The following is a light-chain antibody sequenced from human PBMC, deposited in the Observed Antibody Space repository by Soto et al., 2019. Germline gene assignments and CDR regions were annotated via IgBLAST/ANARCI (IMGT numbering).Light chain of an antibody. CDR3: AAWDDSLYGYV. V-gene: IGLV1-40*01. Sequence: QSVLTQPPSVSGARGQRVTISCTGSSTNIGAGYDVHWYQQLPGTAPKLLIYGNTNRPSGVPDRLSGSRSGTSASLAITGLQAEDEADYYCAAWDDSLYGYVFGTGTKLTVL. J-gene: IGLJ1*01. CDR2: GNT. CDR1: STNIGAGYD.